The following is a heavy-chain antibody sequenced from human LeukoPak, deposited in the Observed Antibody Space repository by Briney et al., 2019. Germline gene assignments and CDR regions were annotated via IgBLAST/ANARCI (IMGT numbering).Heavy chain of an antibody. Sequence: GGSLRLSCAASGFTFSSYWMSWVRQAPGKGLEWVANIKQDGSEKYYVDSVKGRFTISRDNAKNSLYLQMNSLRAEDTAVYYCARVLYSSSWLSYWYFDLWGRGTLVTDSS. CDR2: IKQDGSEK. J-gene: IGHJ2*01. V-gene: IGHV3-7*01. D-gene: IGHD6-13*01. CDR3: ARVLYSSSWLSYWYFDL. CDR1: GFTFSSYW.